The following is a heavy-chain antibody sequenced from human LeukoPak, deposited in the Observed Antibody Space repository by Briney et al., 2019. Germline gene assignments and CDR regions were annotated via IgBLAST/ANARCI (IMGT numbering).Heavy chain of an antibody. CDR2: INPNGGGT. CDR3: ARVGSSGWYVHPTLDF. D-gene: IGHD6-19*01. V-gene: IGHV1-2*02. CDR1: GYTFTGYY. J-gene: IGHJ4*02. Sequence: SVKVSCKASGYTFTGYYIHWLRQAPGKGLDWMGWINPNGGGTNYAQKFQGRATVTLDTSISTAYMELSSLRSDDTALYYCARVGSSGWYVHPTLDFWGQGTLVTVSS.